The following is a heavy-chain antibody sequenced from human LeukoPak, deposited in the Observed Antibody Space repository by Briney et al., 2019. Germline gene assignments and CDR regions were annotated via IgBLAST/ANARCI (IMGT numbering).Heavy chain of an antibody. J-gene: IGHJ4*02. D-gene: IGHD7-27*01. CDR2: ISGGGGST. Sequence: PGGSLRLSCAASGFTFSSYAMSWVRQAPGKGLEWVSAISGGGGSTYYADSVKGRFTISRDNSKNTLYLQMNSLRAEDTAVYYCAKDGHTGERGAPFDCWGQGTLVTVSS. V-gene: IGHV3-23*01. CDR1: GFTFSSYA. CDR3: AKDGHTGERGAPFDC.